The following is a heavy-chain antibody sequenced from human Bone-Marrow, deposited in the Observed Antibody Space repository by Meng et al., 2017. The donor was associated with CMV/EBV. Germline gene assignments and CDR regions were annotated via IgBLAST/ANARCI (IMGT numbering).Heavy chain of an antibody. D-gene: IGHD4-17*01. CDR1: GYTFTSYD. Sequence: ASVKVSCKASGYTFTSYDINWVRQATGQGLEWMGWMNPNSGNTGYAQKFQGRVTMTRNTSISTAYMELSSLRSEDTAVYYCAINGAIYYGAPNFDYWGQGTLVTVSS. CDR3: AINGAIYYGAPNFDY. V-gene: IGHV1-8*01. J-gene: IGHJ4*02. CDR2: MNPNSGNT.